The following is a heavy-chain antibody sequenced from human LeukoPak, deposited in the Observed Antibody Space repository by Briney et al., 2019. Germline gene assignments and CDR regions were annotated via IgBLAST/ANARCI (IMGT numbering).Heavy chain of an antibody. J-gene: IGHJ4*02. Sequence: GESLKISCKGSGYTFTTYWIAWVRQMPGKGLEWMGVIHPGGSYTRYSPSFQGQVTISVDKSISTAYLQWSSLKASDTAVYFCARLLETGTNTGAQGYWGQGTLVTVSS. CDR1: GYTFTTYW. D-gene: IGHD5-24*01. V-gene: IGHV5-51*01. CDR2: IHPGGSYT. CDR3: ARLLETGTNTGAQGY.